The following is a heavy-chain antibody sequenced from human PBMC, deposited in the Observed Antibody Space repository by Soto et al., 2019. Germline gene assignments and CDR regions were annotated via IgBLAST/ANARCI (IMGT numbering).Heavy chain of an antibody. Sequence: NPSETLSLTCAVSGGSISGSYYYWGWLRQSPGKGPEWIGNIYYTGSTHYDPSLKSRITISLDTSKNQISLKLSSVTAADTAVYYCASSPVTGIYYAMDVWGQGTTVTVSS. CDR3: ASSPVTGIYYAMDV. D-gene: IGHD6-19*01. V-gene: IGHV4-31*11. J-gene: IGHJ6*02. CDR1: GGSISGSYYY. CDR2: IYYTGST.